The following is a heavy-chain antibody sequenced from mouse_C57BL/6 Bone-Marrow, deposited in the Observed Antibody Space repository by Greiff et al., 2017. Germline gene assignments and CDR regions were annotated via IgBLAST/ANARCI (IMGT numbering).Heavy chain of an antibody. CDR2: ISNLAYSI. J-gene: IGHJ4*01. D-gene: IGHD2-3*01. CDR1: GFTFSDYG. CDR3: ARRGMVAMDY. V-gene: IGHV5-15*04. Sequence: EVMLVESGGGLVQPGGSLKLSCAASGFTFSDYGMAWVRQAPRKGPEWVAFISNLAYSIYYADTVTGRFTISRENAKNTLYLEMSSLRSEDTAMYYCARRGMVAMDYWGQGTSVTVSS.